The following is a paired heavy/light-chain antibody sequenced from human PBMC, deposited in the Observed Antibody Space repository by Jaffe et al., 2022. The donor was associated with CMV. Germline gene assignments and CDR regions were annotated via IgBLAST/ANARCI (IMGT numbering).Heavy chain of an antibody. CDR2: IDTTGDT. J-gene: IGHJ3*02. CDR3: AKEDWFGDTGGAFDI. CDR1: EVTFRTYD. V-gene: IGHV3-13*01. Sequence: EVHLLESGGNLVQPGGSLRLSCAASEVTFRTYDMHWVRQVIGKGLEWVSSIDTTGDTYYADSVKGRFTISRENAKNSLYLQMNNLRVGDTALYHCAKEDWFGDTGGAFDIWGQGTMVTVSS. D-gene: IGHD3-10*01.
Light chain of an antibody. Sequence: QSALTQPPSASGSPGQSVTISCTGTSSDVGGSNYVSWYQQHPGKAPKLMIYEVSKRPSGVPDRFSGSKSGNTASLTVSGLQAEDEADYYCSSHAGSNKRVFGTGTKVTVL. J-gene: IGLJ1*01. CDR3: SSHAGSNKRV. CDR1: SSDVGGSNY. V-gene: IGLV2-8*01. CDR2: EVS.